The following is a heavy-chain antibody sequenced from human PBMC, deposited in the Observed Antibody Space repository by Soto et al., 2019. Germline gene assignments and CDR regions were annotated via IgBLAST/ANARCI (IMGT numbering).Heavy chain of an antibody. CDR1: GFTFSSYA. D-gene: IGHD3-22*01. V-gene: IGHV3-23*01. Sequence: EVQLLESGGGLVQPGGSLRLSCAASGFTFSSYAMSWVRQAPGKGLEWVSAISGSGGSTYYADSVKCRFTISRDNSKNPLYLKMNSLRAEDTAVYYWARDSSGYYQNWFDPWGQGTLVTVSS. J-gene: IGHJ5*02. CDR2: ISGSGGST. CDR3: ARDSSGYYQNWFDP.